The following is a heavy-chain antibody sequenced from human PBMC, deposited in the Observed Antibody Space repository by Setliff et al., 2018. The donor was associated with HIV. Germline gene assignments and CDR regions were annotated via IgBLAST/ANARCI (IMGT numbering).Heavy chain of an antibody. D-gene: IGHD6-13*01. Sequence: PSETLSLTCTVSGASMSGHYWSWLRQPPGKTLEWIGYVYYTGTTNYNPSLQSRVTISPDTSKNQFSLKLSSVTAADTAVYYCARDIQAAGTGWFDPWGQGTLVTVSS. CDR1: GASMSGHY. V-gene: IGHV4-59*11. CDR3: ARDIQAAGTGWFDP. CDR2: VYYTGTT. J-gene: IGHJ5*02.